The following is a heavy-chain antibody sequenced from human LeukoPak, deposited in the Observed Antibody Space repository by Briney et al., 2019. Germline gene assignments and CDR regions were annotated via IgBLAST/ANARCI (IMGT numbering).Heavy chain of an antibody. CDR2: IYYGGST. V-gene: IGHV4-39*07. J-gene: IGHJ4*02. CDR3: ARDDRIAAAGDFDY. CDR1: GGSISSSSYY. D-gene: IGHD6-13*01. Sequence: SETLSLTCTVSGGSISSSSYYWGWIRQPPGKGLEWIGSIYYGGSTYYNPSLKSRVTMSVDTSKNQFSLKLSSVTAPDTAVYYCARDDRIAAAGDFDYWGQGILVTVSS.